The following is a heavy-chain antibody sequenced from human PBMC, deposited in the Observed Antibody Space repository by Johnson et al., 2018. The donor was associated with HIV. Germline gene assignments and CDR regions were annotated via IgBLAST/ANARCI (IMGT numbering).Heavy chain of an antibody. V-gene: IGHV3-15*01. D-gene: IGHD3/OR15-3a*01. CDR2: IKSKTEGGTT. CDR3: ARGFQHSPSWTDDFEI. J-gene: IGHJ3*02. Sequence: VQLVESGGGLVKPGGSLRLSCAASGFTFSNAWMSWVRQAPGKGLEWVGRIKSKTEGGTTDYAAPVTGRFTISRDDSKNSLYLQMNSLRAEDTAFYYCARGFQHSPSWTDDFEIRGQGAIVTVSS. CDR1: GFTFSNAW.